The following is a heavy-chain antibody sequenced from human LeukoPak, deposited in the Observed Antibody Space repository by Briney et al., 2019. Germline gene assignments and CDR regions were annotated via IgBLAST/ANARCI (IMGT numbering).Heavy chain of an antibody. CDR3: ARGGQF. D-gene: IGHD6-19*01. CDR1: GGSFSGYY. Sequence: MPSETLSLTCAVYGGSFSGYYWSWIRQPPGKGLEWIGEINHSGSTNYNPSLKSRVTISVDTSKNQFSLKLSSVTAADTAVYYCARGGQFWGQGSLVTVSS. J-gene: IGHJ4*02. V-gene: IGHV4-34*01. CDR2: INHSGST.